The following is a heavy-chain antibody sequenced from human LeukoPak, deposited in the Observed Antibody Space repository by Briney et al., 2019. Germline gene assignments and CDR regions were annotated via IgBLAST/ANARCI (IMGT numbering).Heavy chain of an antibody. CDR1: GGSISSYY. CDR3: ARAAGEPWYFDL. J-gene: IGHJ2*01. CDR2: IYTSGTT. D-gene: IGHD1-14*01. Sequence: SETLSLTCSVSGGSISSYYWSWIRQPAGKGLEWIGRIYTSGTTNYNPSLKSRDTMSVDTSKNQFSLKLSSVTAADTAVYYCARAAGEPWYFDLWGRGTLVTVSS. V-gene: IGHV4-4*07.